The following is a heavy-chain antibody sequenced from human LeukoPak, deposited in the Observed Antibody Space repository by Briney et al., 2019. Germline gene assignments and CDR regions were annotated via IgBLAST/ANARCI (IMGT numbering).Heavy chain of an antibody. Sequence: GGSLRLSCAASGFTFSNAWMSWVRQAPGKGLEWVGRIKSKTDGGTTDYAAPVKGRFTISRDDSKNTLYLQMNSLRAEDTAVYYCAKNLGMATILPFDYWGQGTLVTVSS. CDR1: GFTFSNAW. D-gene: IGHD5-24*01. CDR2: IKSKTDGGTT. V-gene: IGHV3-15*01. J-gene: IGHJ4*02. CDR3: AKNLGMATILPFDY.